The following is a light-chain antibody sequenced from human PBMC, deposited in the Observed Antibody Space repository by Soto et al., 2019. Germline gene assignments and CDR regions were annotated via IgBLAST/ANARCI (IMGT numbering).Light chain of an antibody. J-gene: IGKJ1*01. CDR2: DGS. CDR1: QSINTW. V-gene: IGKV1-5*01. Sequence: DIQMTQSPSTVSASVGDRITITCRASQSINTWLAWYRQRPGEAPQLLIYDGSTLAMGVLSRFSGSGSETDSTLSISRLHPDDFATFYFQLYQTYSRTFGQGTNVEVK. CDR3: QLYQTYSRT.